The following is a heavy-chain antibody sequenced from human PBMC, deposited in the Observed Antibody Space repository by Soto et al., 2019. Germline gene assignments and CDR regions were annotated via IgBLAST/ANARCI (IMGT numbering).Heavy chain of an antibody. Sequence: QLQLQESGPGLVKPSETLSLTCTVSSGSISSSSYYWGWIRQPPGKGLEWIGSIYYSGSTYYNPSLKSRVTLSVDTSKNQFSLKLSSVTAADMAVYYCARHRVETSSSGGWFDPWGQGTLVTVSS. D-gene: IGHD6-6*01. V-gene: IGHV4-39*01. CDR2: IYYSGST. CDR1: SGSISSSSYY. CDR3: ARHRVETSSSGGWFDP. J-gene: IGHJ5*02.